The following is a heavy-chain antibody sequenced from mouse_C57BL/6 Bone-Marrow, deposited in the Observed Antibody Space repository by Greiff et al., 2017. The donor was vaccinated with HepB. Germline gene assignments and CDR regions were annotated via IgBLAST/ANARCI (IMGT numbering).Heavy chain of an antibody. V-gene: IGHV1-64*01. Sequence: QVQLQQPGAELVKPGASVKLSCKASGYTFTSYWMHWVKQRPGQGLEWIGMIHPNSGSTNYNEKFKSKATLTVDKSSSTAYMQLSSLTSEDSAVYYCGREDGYDWYYFDYWGQGTTLTVSS. CDR2: IHPNSGST. CDR3: GREDGYDWYYFDY. J-gene: IGHJ2*01. CDR1: GYTFTSYW. D-gene: IGHD2-2*01.